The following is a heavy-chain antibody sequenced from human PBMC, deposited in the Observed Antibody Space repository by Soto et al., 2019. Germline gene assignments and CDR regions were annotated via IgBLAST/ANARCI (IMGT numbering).Heavy chain of an antibody. Sequence: SETLSLTCTVSGASIKNYYWSWARQSPRKGLEWIGYSHYSGTTYYNPSLTSRVTILVDTSKNQFSLRLSSVTAADTAVYYCVRGGIYFDTSAYTLRHPTLDSWGRGTLVPVSS. CDR2: SHYSGTT. CDR1: GASIKNYY. J-gene: IGHJ4*02. V-gene: IGHV4-59*01. D-gene: IGHD3-22*01. CDR3: VRGGIYFDTSAYTLRHPTLDS.